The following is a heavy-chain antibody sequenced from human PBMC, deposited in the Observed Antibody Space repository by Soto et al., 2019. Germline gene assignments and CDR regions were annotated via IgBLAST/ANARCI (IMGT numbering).Heavy chain of an antibody. CDR1: GGTFSSYT. Sequence: GASVKVSCKASGGTFSSYTISWVRQAPGQGLEWMGRIIPILGIANYTQKFRGRVTVSTDTSITTTYMELSSLTSDDTAVYYCARPPLGIIVPPDVWGQGPLFTVSS. D-gene: IGHD3-22*01. CDR3: ARPPLGIIVPPDV. V-gene: IGHV1-69*02. J-gene: IGHJ4*02. CDR2: IIPILGIA.